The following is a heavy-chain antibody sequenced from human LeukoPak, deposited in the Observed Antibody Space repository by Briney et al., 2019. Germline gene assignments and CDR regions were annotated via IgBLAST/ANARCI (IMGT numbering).Heavy chain of an antibody. CDR3: ASLDSSGYYYVLDY. Sequence: VASVKVSCKTSGYTFTSYGISWVRQAPGQGLEWMGWISAYNGNTNYAQKLQGRVTMTTDTSTSTAYMELRSLRSDDTAVYYCASLDSSGYYYVLDYWGQGTLVTVSS. CDR2: ISAYNGNT. V-gene: IGHV1-18*01. CDR1: GYTFTSYG. J-gene: IGHJ4*02. D-gene: IGHD3-22*01.